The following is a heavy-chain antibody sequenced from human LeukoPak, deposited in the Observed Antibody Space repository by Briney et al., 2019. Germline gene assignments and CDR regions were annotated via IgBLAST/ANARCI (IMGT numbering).Heavy chain of an antibody. CDR2: IYYSGST. CDR3: ARLPYDFWSGYYGTYYFDY. D-gene: IGHD3-3*01. CDR1: GGSISSSSYY. Sequence: SETLSLTCTVSGGSISSSSYYWGWIRQPPGKGLEWTGSIYYSGSTYYNPSLKSRVTISVDTSKNQFSLKLSSVTAADTAVYYCARLPYDFWSGYYGTYYFDYWGQGTLVTVSS. V-gene: IGHV4-39*01. J-gene: IGHJ4*02.